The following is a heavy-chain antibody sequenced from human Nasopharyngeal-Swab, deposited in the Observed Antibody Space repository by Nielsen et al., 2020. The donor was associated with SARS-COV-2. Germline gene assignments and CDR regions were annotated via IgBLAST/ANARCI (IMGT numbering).Heavy chain of an antibody. V-gene: IGHV3-23*01. D-gene: IGHD3-10*01. CDR3: AKHDSTYYYGSGSPFDY. CDR2: ISGSGGST. J-gene: IGHJ4*02. CDR1: GFTFSRYA. Sequence: GESLKISCAASGFTFSRYAMSWVRQAPGKGLEWVSAISGSGGSTYYADSVKGRFTISRDNSKNTLYLQMNSLRAEDTAVYYCAKHDSTYYYGSGSPFDYWGQGTLVTVSS.